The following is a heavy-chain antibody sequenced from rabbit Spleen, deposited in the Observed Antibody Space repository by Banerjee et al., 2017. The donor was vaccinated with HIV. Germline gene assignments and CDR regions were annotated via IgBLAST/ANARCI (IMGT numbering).Heavy chain of an antibody. D-gene: IGHD1-1*01. Sequence: QGQLVESGGGLVQPGGSLKLSCTASGFSFSNKAVMCWVRQAPGKGLEWIACIDTVDGDTDYATWPKGRFTISKTSSTTVTLQMTSLTAADTATYFCARNYVNAFDPWGQGTLVTVS. CDR3: ARNYVNAFDP. CDR1: GFSFSNKAV. J-gene: IGHJ2*01. V-gene: IGHV1S45*01. CDR2: IDTVDGDT.